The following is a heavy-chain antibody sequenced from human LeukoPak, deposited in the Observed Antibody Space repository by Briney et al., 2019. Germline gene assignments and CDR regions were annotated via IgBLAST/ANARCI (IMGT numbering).Heavy chain of an antibody. V-gene: IGHV3-7*01. CDR3: AKDVILMAAAGNAFDI. D-gene: IGHD6-13*01. CDR2: IKQGGSEK. CDR1: GFTFSTYW. J-gene: IGHJ3*02. Sequence: GGSLRLSCAASGFTFSTYWMSWVRQAPGKGLEWVANIKQGGSEKYYVDSVKGRFTISRDNGKNSLYLQMNSLRAEDTAVYYCAKDVILMAAAGNAFDIWGQGTMVTVSS.